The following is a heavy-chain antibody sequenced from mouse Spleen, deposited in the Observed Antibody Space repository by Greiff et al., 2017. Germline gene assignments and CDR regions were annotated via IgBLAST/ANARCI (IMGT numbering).Heavy chain of an antibody. CDR1: GFSLTSYG. J-gene: IGHJ4*01. Sequence: VQRVESGPGLVQPSQSLSITCTVSGFSLTSYGVHWVRQSPGKGLEWLGVIWRGGSTDYNAAFMSRLSITKDNSRSQVFFKMNSLQADDTAIYYCAKEDDYEGHYAMDYWGQGTSVTVSS. V-gene: IGHV2-5*01. CDR3: AKEDDYEGHYAMDY. D-gene: IGHD2-4*01. CDR2: IWRGGST.